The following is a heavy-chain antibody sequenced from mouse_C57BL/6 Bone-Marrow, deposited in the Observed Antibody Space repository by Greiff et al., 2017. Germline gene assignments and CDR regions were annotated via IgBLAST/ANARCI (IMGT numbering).Heavy chain of an antibody. D-gene: IGHD1-1*01. CDR1: GYTFTSYW. CDR2: IHPNSGST. Sequence: QVQLQQPGAELVKPGASVKLSCKASGYTFTSYWMHWVKQRPGQGLKWIGMIHPNSGSTNYNEKFKSKATLTVDKSSSTAYMQLSSLTSEDSAVYYCASPITTVVRYFDVWGTGTTVTVSS. J-gene: IGHJ1*03. V-gene: IGHV1-64*01. CDR3: ASPITTVVRYFDV.